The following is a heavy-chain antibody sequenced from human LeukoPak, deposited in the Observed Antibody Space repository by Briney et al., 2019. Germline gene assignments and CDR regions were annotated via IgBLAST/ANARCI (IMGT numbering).Heavy chain of an antibody. CDR2: IYYRGST. CDR3: ARVLDSITIFGVVEYGMDV. CDR1: GGSISSYY. Sequence: PSETLSLTCTFSGGSISSYYWSWIRQPPGKGLEWIGYIYYRGSTNYNPSLKSRVTISVDTSKNQFSLKLSSVTAADTAVYYCARVLDSITIFGVVEYGMDVWGQGTTVTVSS. V-gene: IGHV4-59*01. J-gene: IGHJ6*02. D-gene: IGHD3-3*01.